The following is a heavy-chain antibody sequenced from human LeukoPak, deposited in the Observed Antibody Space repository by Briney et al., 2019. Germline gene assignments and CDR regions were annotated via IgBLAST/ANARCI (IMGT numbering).Heavy chain of an antibody. CDR3: AKDASPYY. Sequence: GGSLRLSCAASGFTLSSFAMTSVRQAPGKGLEWVSGISGSGGSTYYADSVKGRFTISRDNSKNTLYLQMNSLRAEDTAVYYCAKDASPYYWGQGTLVTVSS. CDR2: ISGSGGST. J-gene: IGHJ4*02. V-gene: IGHV3-23*01. CDR1: GFTLSSFA.